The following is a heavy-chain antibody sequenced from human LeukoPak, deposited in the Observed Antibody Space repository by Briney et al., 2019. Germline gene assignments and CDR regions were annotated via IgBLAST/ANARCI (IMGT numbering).Heavy chain of an antibody. Sequence: GGSLRLSCAASGFTFSSHWMSWVRQAPGKGLEWVANINQGGSDKYYVDSVKSRFTISRDNANNLLYLQMNSLRGEDTAVYYCTRDRSRAEDDWGQGTLVTVSS. CDR1: GFTFSSHW. J-gene: IGHJ4*02. CDR3: TRDRSRAEDD. V-gene: IGHV3-7*01. D-gene: IGHD1-14*01. CDR2: INQGGSDK.